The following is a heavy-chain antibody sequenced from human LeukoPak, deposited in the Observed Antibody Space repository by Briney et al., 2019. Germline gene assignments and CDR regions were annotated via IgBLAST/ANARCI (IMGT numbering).Heavy chain of an antibody. Sequence: KTSQTLSLTCTVPGGSISSGSYYWSWIRQPAGKGLEWIGRIYTSGSTNYNPSLKSRVTISVDTSKNQFSLKLSSVTAADTAVYYCARAVVVEESDAFDIWGQGTMVTVSS. D-gene: IGHD2-15*01. CDR3: ARAVVVEESDAFDI. CDR2: IYTSGST. J-gene: IGHJ3*02. V-gene: IGHV4-61*02. CDR1: GGSISSGSYY.